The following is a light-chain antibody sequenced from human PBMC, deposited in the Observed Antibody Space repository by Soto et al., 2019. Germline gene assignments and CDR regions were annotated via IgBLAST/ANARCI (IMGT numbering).Light chain of an antibody. CDR3: QQYGNSPNT. CDR1: QSVGSSF. J-gene: IGKJ2*01. V-gene: IGKV3-20*01. CDR2: GAS. Sequence: EIVLTQSPGPLSLSPGERTTLSCRASQSVGSSFLAWYQQKPGLAPRLLIYGASSRATGIPDRFSGSGSGTDFTLTISRLEPEDFAVYYCQQYGNSPNTFGQGTRLEIK.